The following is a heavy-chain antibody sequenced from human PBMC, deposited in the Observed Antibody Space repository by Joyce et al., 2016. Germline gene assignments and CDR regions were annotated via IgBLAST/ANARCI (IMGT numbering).Heavy chain of an antibody. CDR1: GGSISSDGYH. CDR2: IQTTGGA. V-gene: IGHV4-61*02. D-gene: IGHD6-19*01. J-gene: IGHJ4*02. CDR3: AALMAGGSGRGY. Sequence: QLQLQESGPGLVKPSQTLSLTCSVSGGSISSDGYHWSWIRQPAGKGLEWIGQIQTTGGANYDPSLKSRVTLLVDTSKNQCSLKLSSVTAADTAVYYCAALMAGGSGRGYWGQGTLVTVSS.